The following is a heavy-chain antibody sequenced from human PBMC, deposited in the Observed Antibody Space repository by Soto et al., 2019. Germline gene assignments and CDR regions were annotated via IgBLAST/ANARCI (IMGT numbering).Heavy chain of an antibody. D-gene: IGHD1-26*01. V-gene: IGHV3-33*01. CDR2: IWYDGSNK. CDR1: GFTFSSYG. Sequence: QVQLVESGGGVVQPGRSLRLSCAASGFTFSSYGMHWVRQAPGKGLEWVAVIWYDGSNKYYADSVKGRFTISRDNSKNTLYLQMNSLRAEDTAVYYCARDKWELLRGYYGMDVWGQGTTVTVSS. CDR3: ARDKWELLRGYYGMDV. J-gene: IGHJ6*02.